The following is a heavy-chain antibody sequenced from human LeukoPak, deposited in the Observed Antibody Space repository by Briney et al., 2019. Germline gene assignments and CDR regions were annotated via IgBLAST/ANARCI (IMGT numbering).Heavy chain of an antibody. CDR2: IYHSGST. J-gene: IGHJ4*02. CDR3: ARDLSFDWFPYYFDY. Sequence: SETLSLTCTVSGGSISSGGYYWRWIRQPPGKGLEWIGYIYHSGSTYYNPSLKSRVTISVDRSKNQFSLKVSSVTAADTAIYYCARDLSFDWFPYYFDYWGQGILVTVSS. V-gene: IGHV4-30-2*01. CDR1: GGSISSGGYY. D-gene: IGHD3-9*01.